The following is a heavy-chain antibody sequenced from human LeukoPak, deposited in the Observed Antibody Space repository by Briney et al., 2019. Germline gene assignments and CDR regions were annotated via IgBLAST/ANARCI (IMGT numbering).Heavy chain of an antibody. V-gene: IGHV4-59*08. J-gene: IGHJ4*02. CDR1: GFTISGYY. CDR3: ASLEGSQAGYFDY. D-gene: IGHD1-1*01. Sequence: SETLSLTCTVSGFTISGYYWTWIRQPPGKGLEWIGYIFYSGSTNYNPSLKSQVTISVDTSKNQFSLKLSSVTAADTDLYYCASLEGSQAGYFDYWGQGSLVTVSS. CDR2: IFYSGST.